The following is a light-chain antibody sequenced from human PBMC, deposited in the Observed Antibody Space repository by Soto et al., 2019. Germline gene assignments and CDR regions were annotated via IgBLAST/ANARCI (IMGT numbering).Light chain of an antibody. Sequence: DVVMTQSPLSLPVTLGQPASISCRSSQSLVYSDGNTYLNWFQQRPGQSPRRLIYKVSNRDSGVPDRFSGSGSGTDFTLKISRVEAEDVGVYYCMQCSHWPLTLGGGAKGDTK. J-gene: IGKJ4*01. CDR2: KVS. V-gene: IGKV2-30*01. CDR3: MQCSHWPLT. CDR1: QSLVYSDGNTY.